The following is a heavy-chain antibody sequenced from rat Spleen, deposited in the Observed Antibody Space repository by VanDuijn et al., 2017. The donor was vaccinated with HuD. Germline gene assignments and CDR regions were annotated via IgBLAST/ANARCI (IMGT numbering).Heavy chain of an antibody. J-gene: IGHJ2*01. D-gene: IGHD1-12*02. CDR3: ARGGDDGSYYYVLFDY. V-gene: IGHV2-34*01. Sequence: QVRLKESGPGLVQPSETLSLTCTVSGFSLTTYSVSWVRQPSGKGPEWMGRVWYDGYTAYNSLLKSRLSISRDTSKSQVFLKMNSLQTEDTATYYCARGGDDGSYYYVLFDYWGQGVMVTVSS. CDR1: GFSLTTYS. CDR2: VWYDGYT.